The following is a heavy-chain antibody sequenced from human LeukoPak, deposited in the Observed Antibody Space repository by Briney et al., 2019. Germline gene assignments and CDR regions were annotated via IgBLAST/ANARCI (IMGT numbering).Heavy chain of an antibody. J-gene: IGHJ3*02. CDR3: ARGPPLTYYDILTGHDAFDI. D-gene: IGHD3-9*01. CDR2: INHSGST. CDR1: GGSFSGYY. Sequence: SETLSLTCAVYGGSFSGYYWSWIRQPPGKGLEWIGEINHSGSTNYNPSLKSRVTISVDTSKNQFSPKLSSVTAADTAVYYCARGPPLTYYDILTGHDAFDIWGQGTMVTVSS. V-gene: IGHV4-34*01.